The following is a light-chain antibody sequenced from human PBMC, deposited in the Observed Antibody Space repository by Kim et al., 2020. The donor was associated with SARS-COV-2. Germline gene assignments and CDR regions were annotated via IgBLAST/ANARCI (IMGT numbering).Light chain of an antibody. CDR3: QQSNDWPPLT. J-gene: IGKJ1*01. Sequence: VSPGERAPLSCRASQTINNRLVWYQQKPGQAPRLLIYDATTRATGIPARFIGSGSETDFTLTISSLQSEDFAVYYCQQSNDWPPLTFGQGTKLEI. CDR1: QTINNR. CDR2: DAT. V-gene: IGKV3-15*01.